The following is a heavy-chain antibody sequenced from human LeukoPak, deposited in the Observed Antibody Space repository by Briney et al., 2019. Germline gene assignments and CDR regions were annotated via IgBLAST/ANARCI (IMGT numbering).Heavy chain of an antibody. J-gene: IGHJ4*02. V-gene: IGHV3-30*07. D-gene: IGHD5-12*01. CDR1: GFTFSSYA. CDR2: ISYDGSNK. CDR3: AKDLARRSYSGYEYYFDY. Sequence: GRSLRLSCAASGFTFSSYAMHWVRQAPGKGLEWVAVISYDGSNKYYADSVKGRFTISRDNSKNTLYLQMNSLRAEDTAVYYCAKDLARRSYSGYEYYFDYWGQGTLVTVSS.